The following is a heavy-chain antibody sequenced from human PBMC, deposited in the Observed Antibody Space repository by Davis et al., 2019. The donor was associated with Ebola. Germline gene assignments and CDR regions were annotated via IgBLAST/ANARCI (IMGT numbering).Heavy chain of an antibody. D-gene: IGHD3-22*01. CDR3: ARHSSGPYYYYYGMDV. J-gene: IGHJ6*02. CDR2: VYPGDSDT. CDR1: GYSFTTYW. Sequence: GESLKISCKVSGYSFTTYWIGWVRQMPGKGLEWMGTVYPGDSDTRYSPSFQGQVTISADKSISTAYLQWSSLKASDTAMYYCARHSSGPYYYYYGMDVWGQGTTVTVSS. V-gene: IGHV5-51*01.